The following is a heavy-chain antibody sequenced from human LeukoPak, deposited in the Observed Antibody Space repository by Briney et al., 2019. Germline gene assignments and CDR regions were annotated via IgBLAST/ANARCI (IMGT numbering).Heavy chain of an antibody. D-gene: IGHD3-3*01. CDR1: GYTFTSYD. Sequence: ASVNVSCKASGYTFTSYDINWVRQATGQGLEWMGWMNPNSGNTGYAQKFQGRVTITRNTSISTAYMELSSLRSEDTAVYYCARDKVLRFYGGFDPWGQGTLVTVSS. CDR2: MNPNSGNT. V-gene: IGHV1-8*01. J-gene: IGHJ5*02. CDR3: ARDKVLRFYGGFDP.